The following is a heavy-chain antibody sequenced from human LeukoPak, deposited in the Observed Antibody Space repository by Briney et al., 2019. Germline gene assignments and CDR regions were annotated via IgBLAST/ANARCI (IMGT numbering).Heavy chain of an antibody. Sequence: GGSLRLSCAASGFTFSSHWMSWVRQAPGKGLEWVANIKKDGSKKYYVDSVKGRFTISRDNAKNSLYLQMNGLRAEDMAVYYCAREGPESYGMDVWGQGTTVTVSS. V-gene: IGHV3-7*01. CDR3: AREGPESYGMDV. CDR1: GFTFSSHW. J-gene: IGHJ6*02. CDR2: IKKDGSKK.